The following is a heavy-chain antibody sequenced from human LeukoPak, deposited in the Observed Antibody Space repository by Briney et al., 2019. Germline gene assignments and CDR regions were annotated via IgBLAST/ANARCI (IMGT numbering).Heavy chain of an antibody. CDR3: AKDQFGELLPGSAFDI. V-gene: IGHV3-48*03. CDR2: ISSSGSTI. J-gene: IGHJ3*02. CDR1: GFTFSSYE. D-gene: IGHD1-26*01. Sequence: PGGSLRLSCAASGFTFSSYEMNWVRQAPGKGLEWVSYISSSGSTIYYADSVKGRFTISRDNSKNTLYLRMNSLRAEDTAVYYCAKDQFGELLPGSAFDIWGQGTMVTVSS.